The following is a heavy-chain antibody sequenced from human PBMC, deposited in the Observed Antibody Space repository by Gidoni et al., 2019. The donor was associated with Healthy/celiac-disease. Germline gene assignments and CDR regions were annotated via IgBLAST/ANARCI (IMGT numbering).Heavy chain of an antibody. D-gene: IGHD2-15*01. CDR1: GYTFISDG. V-gene: IGHV1-18*01. CDR3: ARNLGYCSGGSCYSIAGVDY. Sequence: QVQLVQSGAEVKKPGASVKVSCKASGYTFISDGISWVRQAPGQGLEWMGWISAYNGNTNYAQKLQGRVTMTTDTSTSTAYMELRSLRSDDTAVYYCARNLGYCSGGSCYSIAGVDYWGQGTLVTVSS. CDR2: ISAYNGNT. J-gene: IGHJ4*02.